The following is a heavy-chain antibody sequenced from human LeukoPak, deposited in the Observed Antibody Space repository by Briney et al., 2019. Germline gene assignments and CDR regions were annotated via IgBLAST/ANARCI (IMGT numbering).Heavy chain of an antibody. CDR2: ISWNSGSI. CDR1: GFTFDDYA. V-gene: IGHV3-9*01. J-gene: IGHJ6*02. CDR3: AKEPRGAIYYYGMDV. D-gene: IGHD1-26*01. Sequence: GRSLRLSCAASGFTFDDYAMHWVRQAPGKGLEWVSGISWNSGSIGYADSVKGRFTISRDNAKNSLYLQMNSLRAEGTALYYCAKEPRGAIYYYGMDVWGQGTTVTVSS.